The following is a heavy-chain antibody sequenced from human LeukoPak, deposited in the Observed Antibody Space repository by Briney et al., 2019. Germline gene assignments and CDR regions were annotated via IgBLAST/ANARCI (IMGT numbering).Heavy chain of an antibody. Sequence: PGGSLRLSXAASGFIFDNYGMNWVRQALGKGLEWVSGINWNGGSTAYADSVKGRFTISRDNAKNSLFLQMNSLRAEDTALYYCASRTWGISTFDIWGQGTMVTVSS. D-gene: IGHD7-27*01. CDR1: GFIFDNYG. V-gene: IGHV3-20*04. CDR2: INWNGGST. J-gene: IGHJ3*02. CDR3: ASRTWGISTFDI.